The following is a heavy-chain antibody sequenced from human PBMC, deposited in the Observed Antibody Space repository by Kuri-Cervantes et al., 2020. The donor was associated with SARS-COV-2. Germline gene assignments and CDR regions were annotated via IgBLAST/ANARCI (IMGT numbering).Heavy chain of an antibody. CDR2: ISSSSSTI. CDR1: GFTFSSYS. CDR3: ARVAGEGPSHYYYLDV. D-gene: IGHD3-10*01. J-gene: IGHJ6*03. Sequence: GESLKISCAASGFTFSSYSMNWVRQAPGKGLEWVSDISSSSSTIYYADSVKGRFTISKESGENSLYLHMNSLRGDDTAVYYCARVAGEGPSHYYYLDVWGKGTPVTVSS. V-gene: IGHV3-48*04.